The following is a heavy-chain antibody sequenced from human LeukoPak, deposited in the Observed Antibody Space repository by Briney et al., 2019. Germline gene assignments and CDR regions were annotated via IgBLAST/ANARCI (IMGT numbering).Heavy chain of an antibody. D-gene: IGHD2-2*01. CDR3: AKKSGSTTSSNAYYFDY. Sequence: GGSLRPSCAASGFTFSSYAMSWVRQAPGRGLEWVSGISGSGGSTYYVDSVRGRFTISRDNSKNTLYLQMNSLRAEDTAAYYCAKKSGSTTSSNAYYFDYWGQGTLVTVSS. CDR1: GFTFSSYA. V-gene: IGHV3-23*01. J-gene: IGHJ4*02. CDR2: ISGSGGST.